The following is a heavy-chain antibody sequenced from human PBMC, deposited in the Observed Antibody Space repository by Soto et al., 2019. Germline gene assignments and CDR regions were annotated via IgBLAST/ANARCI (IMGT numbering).Heavy chain of an antibody. J-gene: IGHJ4*02. Sequence: ASVKVSCKASGGTFSSYAISWVRQAPGQGLEWMGGIIPIFGAANYAQKFQGRVTITADESTSTAYMELSSLRSEDTAVYYCAREEAPGIAVAFDYWGQGTLVTVSS. V-gene: IGHV1-69*13. CDR2: IIPIFGAA. D-gene: IGHD6-19*01. CDR1: GGTFSSYA. CDR3: AREEAPGIAVAFDY.